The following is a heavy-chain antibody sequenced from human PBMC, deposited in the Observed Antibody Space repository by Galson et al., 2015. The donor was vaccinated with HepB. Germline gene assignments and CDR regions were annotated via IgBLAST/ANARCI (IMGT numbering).Heavy chain of an antibody. D-gene: IGHD3-10*01. CDR3: AREYDYGSGSYAPNY. CDR1: GFTFSSYG. Sequence: SLRLSCAASGFTFSSYGMHWVRQAPGKGLEWVAVIWYDGSNKYYADSVKGRFTISRDNSKNTLYLQMNSLRAEDTAVYYCAREYDYGSGSYAPNYWGQGTLVTVSS. V-gene: IGHV3-33*08. J-gene: IGHJ4*02. CDR2: IWYDGSNK.